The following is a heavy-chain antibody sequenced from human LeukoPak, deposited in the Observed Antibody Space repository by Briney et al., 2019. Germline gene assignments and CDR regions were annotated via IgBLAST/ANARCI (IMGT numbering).Heavy chain of an antibody. CDR2: ISSSGSTI. J-gene: IGHJ6*04. V-gene: IGHV3-48*04. CDR3: AELGITMIGGV. D-gene: IGHD3-10*02. CDR1: GFTFSSYT. Sequence: PGGSLRLSCAASGFTFSSYTMSWVRQAPGKGLEWVSYISSSGSTIYYADSVKGRFTFSRDNAKNSLYLQMNSLRAEDTAVYYCAELGITMIGGVWGKGTTVTISS.